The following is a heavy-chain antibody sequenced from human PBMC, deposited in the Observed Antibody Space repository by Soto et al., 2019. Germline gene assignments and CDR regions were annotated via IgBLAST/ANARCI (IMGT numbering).Heavy chain of an antibody. CDR2: IYYSGST. CDR3: ARPTGSYAYYYGMDV. CDR1: GGSASSGSYS. J-gene: IGHJ6*02. V-gene: IGHV4-61*01. D-gene: IGHD3-10*01. Sequence: PSETLSLTCTVSGGSASSGSYSWSWIRQPPGKGLEWIGYIYYSGSTNYNPSLKSRITTSVDTSKNQFSLMLTSVTAADTAVYYCARPTGSYAYYYGMDVWGQGTTVTVSS.